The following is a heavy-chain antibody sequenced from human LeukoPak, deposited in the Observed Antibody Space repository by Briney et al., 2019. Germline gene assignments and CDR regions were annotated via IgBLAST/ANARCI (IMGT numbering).Heavy chain of an antibody. CDR1: GFTFGDYG. Sequence: GGSLRLSCTVSGFTFGDYGMSWVRQAPGQGLEWVGFIRSKASGGTTEYAASVRGRFTISRDDSNSIAYLQMNSLKTEDTAVYYCTRGGSWKGWFDPWGQGTLVTVSS. J-gene: IGHJ5*02. CDR2: IRSKASGGTT. V-gene: IGHV3-49*04. CDR3: TRGGSWKGWFDP. D-gene: IGHD6-6*01.